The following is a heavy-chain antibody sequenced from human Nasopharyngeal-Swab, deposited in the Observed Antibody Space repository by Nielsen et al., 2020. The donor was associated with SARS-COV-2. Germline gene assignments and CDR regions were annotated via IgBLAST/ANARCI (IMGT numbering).Heavy chain of an antibody. CDR3: ARDAAGYCSSTSCYAGTGMDV. Sequence: WIRQPPGKGLEWIGYIYYSGSTYYNSSLKSRVTISVDTSKNQFSLKLSSVTAADTAVYYCARDAAGYCSSTSCYAGTGMDVWGQGTTVTVSS. V-gene: IGHV4-30-4*01. J-gene: IGHJ6*02. D-gene: IGHD2-2*01. CDR2: IYYSGST.